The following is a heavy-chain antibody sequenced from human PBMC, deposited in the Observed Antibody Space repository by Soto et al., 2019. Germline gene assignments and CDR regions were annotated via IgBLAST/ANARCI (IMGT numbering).Heavy chain of an antibody. V-gene: IGHV1-2*02. CDR2: INPYTGGT. CDR3: ATQFNHFGGDFYLGPYFGMDG. J-gene: IGHJ6*01. D-gene: IGHD2-21*02. CDR1: GYTFTGYY. Sequence: QVQLVQSGSEVNEPGASVKVSCKASGYTFTGYYVLWVRQAPGQGPECMGWINPYTGGTNYAQKFQGRVTMTRDTSISTAYMELRKLVADDTAVYYCATQFNHFGGDFYLGPYFGMDGWGQGNHVTVSS.